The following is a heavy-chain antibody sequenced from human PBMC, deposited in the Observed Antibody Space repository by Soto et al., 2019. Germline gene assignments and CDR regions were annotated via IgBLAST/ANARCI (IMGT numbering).Heavy chain of an antibody. J-gene: IGHJ4*02. CDR3: AREEKQLSRYGGDFDY. V-gene: IGHV4-61*01. CDR1: DGSVNTGNYY. CDR2: IYYIGTT. D-gene: IGHD3-16*01. Sequence: QVQLQESGPGLVKPSETLSLTCSVSDGSVNTGNYYWSWIRQPPRKGLEWIGHIYYIGTTNYNPYLKSRVTISVDTSKNQFSLKVTSVTAADTAVYFCAREEKQLSRYGGDFDYWGQGILVTVSS.